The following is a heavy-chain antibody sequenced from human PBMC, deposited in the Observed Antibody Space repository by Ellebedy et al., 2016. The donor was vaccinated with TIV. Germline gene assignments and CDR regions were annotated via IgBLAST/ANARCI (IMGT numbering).Heavy chain of an antibody. J-gene: IGHJ5*02. Sequence: AASVKVSCKASGYTFTNYGTSWVRQAPGQGLEWMGWISVYNGNTNYAQKLQGRVTLTTDTSTSTAYMELRRLRSDDTAVYYCARVAGRYWFDPWGQGTLVTVSS. V-gene: IGHV1-18*01. CDR3: ARVAGRYWFDP. CDR2: ISVYNGNT. CDR1: GYTFTNYG. D-gene: IGHD3-9*01.